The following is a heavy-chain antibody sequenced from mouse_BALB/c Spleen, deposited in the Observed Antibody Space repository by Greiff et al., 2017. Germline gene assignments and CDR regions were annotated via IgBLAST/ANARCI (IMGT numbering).Heavy chain of an antibody. CDR3: ASLTTAKGRYFDY. CDR1: GFTFSSYA. Sequence: EVKLMESGGGLVKPGGSLKLSCAASGFTFSSYAMSWVRQTPDKRLEWVATISSGGSYTYYPDSVKGRFTISRDNAKNTLYLQMSSLRSEDTAMYDCASLTTAKGRYFDYWGQGTTLTVSS. D-gene: IGHD1-2*01. V-gene: IGHV5-9-3*01. CDR2: ISSGGSYT. J-gene: IGHJ2*01.